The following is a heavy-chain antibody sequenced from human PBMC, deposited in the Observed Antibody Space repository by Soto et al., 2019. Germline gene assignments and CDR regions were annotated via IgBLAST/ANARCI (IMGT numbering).Heavy chain of an antibody. CDR2: IYYSGST. CDR1: GGSISDHY. CDR3: GRAPAVAGIDY. J-gene: IGHJ4*02. V-gene: IGHV4-59*11. Sequence: PSETLFLTCTVSGGSISDHYWIWIRPPRGKGLEWIGYIYYSGSTNYNPSLQSRVTISVDTSXHQFSLKLRSVPTADTAVYYCGRAPAVAGIDYWGEGALVTVPS. D-gene: IGHD6-19*01.